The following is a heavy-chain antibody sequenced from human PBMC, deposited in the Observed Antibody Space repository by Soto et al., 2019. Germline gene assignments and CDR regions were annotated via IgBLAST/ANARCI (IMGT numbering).Heavy chain of an antibody. Sequence: KLRKTLSLTCTVAGGSISSYYWSWIRQPPGKGLEWIGYIYYSGSTNYNPSLKSRVTISVDTSKNQFSLKLSSVTAADTAEYYCARSDGRYWGQGTLVTVSS. V-gene: IGHV4-59*01. CDR2: IYYSGST. CDR1: GGSISSYY. J-gene: IGHJ4*02. CDR3: ARSDGRY.